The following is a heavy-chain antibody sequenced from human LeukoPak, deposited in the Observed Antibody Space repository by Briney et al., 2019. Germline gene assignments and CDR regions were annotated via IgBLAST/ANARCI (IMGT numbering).Heavy chain of an antibody. CDR1: GFTFSNAW. V-gene: IGHV3-15*01. D-gene: IGHD3-9*01. CDR2: IKSKTDGGTT. Sequence: PGGSLRLSCAASGFTFSNAWMSWVRQAPGKGLEWVGRIKSKTDGGTTDYAAPVKGRFTISRDDSKNTLYLQMNSLKTEDTAVYYCTTDSRPKTVLRYFDWLLSSNSFDYWGQGTLVTVSS. CDR3: TTDSRPKTVLRYFDWLLSSNSFDY. J-gene: IGHJ4*02.